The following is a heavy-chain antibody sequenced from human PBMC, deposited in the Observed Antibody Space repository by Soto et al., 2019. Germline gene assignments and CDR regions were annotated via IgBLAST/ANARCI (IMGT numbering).Heavy chain of an antibody. J-gene: IGHJ3*02. Sequence: VQLVESGGGVVQPGRSLRLSCAASGFTFSNFGMHWVRQAPGKGLEWVALISYDGSNKYYADSVKGRFTISRDTSKNTLYLQMSSLRAEDTAVYYCAKDKLSSTDAFDSWGQGTMVTVSS. CDR3: AKDKLSSTDAFDS. CDR1: GFTFSNFG. V-gene: IGHV3-30*18. CDR2: ISYDGSNK.